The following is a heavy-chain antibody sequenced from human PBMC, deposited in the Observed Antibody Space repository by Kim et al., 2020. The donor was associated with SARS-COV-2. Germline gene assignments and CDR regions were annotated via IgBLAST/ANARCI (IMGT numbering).Heavy chain of an antibody. Sequence: SETLSLTCTVSGGSISSGSYYWSWIRQPAGKGLEWIGRIYTSGSTNYNPSLKSRVTISVDTSKNQFSLKLSSVTAADTAVYYCARGGDGGITFGGVIVQHYYYGMDVWGQGTTVTVSS. J-gene: IGHJ6*02. CDR1: GGSISSGSYY. V-gene: IGHV4-61*02. CDR2: IYTSGST. D-gene: IGHD3-16*02. CDR3: ARGGDGGITFGGVIVQHYYYGMDV.